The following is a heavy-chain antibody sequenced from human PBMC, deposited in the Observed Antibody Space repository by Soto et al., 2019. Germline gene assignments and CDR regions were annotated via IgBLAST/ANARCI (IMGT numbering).Heavy chain of an antibody. CDR2: ISGSGGST. V-gene: IGHV3-23*01. Sequence: EVQLLESGGGLVQPGGSLRLSCAASGFTFSSYAVSWVRQAPGKGLEWVSTISGSGGSTYYADSVKGRFTISRENSKNTLDLQMNSLGAEDTAVYYCAKNRRYDILTGYYKDGAFDMWGQGTMVTVSS. J-gene: IGHJ3*02. CDR1: GFTFSSYA. CDR3: AKNRRYDILTGYYKDGAFDM. D-gene: IGHD3-9*01.